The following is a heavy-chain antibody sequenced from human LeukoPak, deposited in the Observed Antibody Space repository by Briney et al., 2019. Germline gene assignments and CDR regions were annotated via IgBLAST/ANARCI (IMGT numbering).Heavy chain of an antibody. CDR3: ARDRGVYEVVQGVYYYGMDV. Sequence: ASVKVSCKASGYTFTSHDINWVRQATGQGLEWMGWMNPNSGKTGYAQKFQGRVTMTRDTSINTAYLELSSLRSEDTAMYYCARDRGVYEVVQGVYYYGMDVWGQGTTVTVS. D-gene: IGHD3-3*01. CDR2: MNPNSGKT. V-gene: IGHV1-8*01. CDR1: GYTFTSHD. J-gene: IGHJ6*02.